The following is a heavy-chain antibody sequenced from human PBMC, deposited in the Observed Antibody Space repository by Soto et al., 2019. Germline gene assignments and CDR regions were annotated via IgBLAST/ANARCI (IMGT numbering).Heavy chain of an antibody. D-gene: IGHD3-22*01. CDR3: ARHSRRYFYDTSSPKAIDY. CDR1: GGSVTNSSYY. J-gene: IGHJ4*02. V-gene: IGHV4-39*01. CDR2: IYYRGSS. Sequence: SETLSLTCTVSGGSVTNSSYYWGWIRQSPGKGLEWIGTIYYRGSSYSKSSLKSRVTISVDTSKNDFSLKLRSVTAADTAVYYCARHSRRYFYDTSSPKAIDYWGQGTLVTVSS.